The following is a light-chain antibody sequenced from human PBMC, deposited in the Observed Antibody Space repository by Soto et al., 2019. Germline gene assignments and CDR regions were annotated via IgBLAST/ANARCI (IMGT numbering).Light chain of an antibody. V-gene: IGLV1-44*01. CDR1: SSNIGSNT. CDR2: SNN. J-gene: IGLJ3*02. Sequence: QSVLTRPPSASGTPGQRVTISCSGSSSNIGSNTVNWYQQLPGTAPKLLIYSNNQRPSGVPDRFSGSKSGTSASLAISGLQSEDEADYYCAAWDDSLNGNWVFGGGTKLTVL. CDR3: AAWDDSLNGNWV.